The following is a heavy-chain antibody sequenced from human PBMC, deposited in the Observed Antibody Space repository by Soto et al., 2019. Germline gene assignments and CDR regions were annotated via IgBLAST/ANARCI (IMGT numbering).Heavy chain of an antibody. CDR1: GGSISSYY. J-gene: IGHJ6*03. CDR2: IYHSGNT. Sequence: PSDTLSLTCSVSGGSISSYYWSWIRQPPGKGLEWIGYIYHSGNTNYNSSLKSRVTISVDTSKTQISLKLSSVTAADTAVYYCARGSRYSYGYDVHYYYYMDVWGRGTTVNVSS. V-gene: IGHV4-59*01. D-gene: IGHD5-18*01. CDR3: ARGSRYSYGYDVHYYYYMDV.